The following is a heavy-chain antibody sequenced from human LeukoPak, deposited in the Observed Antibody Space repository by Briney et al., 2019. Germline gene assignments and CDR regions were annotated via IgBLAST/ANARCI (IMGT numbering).Heavy chain of an antibody. V-gene: IGHV4-30-2*01. J-gene: IGHJ5*02. CDR1: GGSISSGGYY. CDR3: ARGVHDFWSGSQVFDP. CDR2: INHSGST. Sequence: KASQTLSLTCTVSGGSISSGGYYWSWIRQPPGKGLEWIGEINHSGSTNYNPSLKSRVTISVDTSKNQFSLKLSSVTAADTAVYYCARGVHDFWSGSQVFDPWGQGTLVTVSS. D-gene: IGHD3-3*01.